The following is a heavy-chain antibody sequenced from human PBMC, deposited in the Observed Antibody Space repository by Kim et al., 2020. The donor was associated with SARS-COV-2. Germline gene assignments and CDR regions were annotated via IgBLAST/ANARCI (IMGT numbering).Heavy chain of an antibody. J-gene: IGHJ6*02. V-gene: IGHV3-21*01. Sequence: DSVKGRLTISRDNAKNSLFLQMNSLRAEDTAVYYCAIDYYGSGRYSQMDVWGQGTTVTVSS. CDR3: AIDYYGSGRYSQMDV. D-gene: IGHD3-10*01.